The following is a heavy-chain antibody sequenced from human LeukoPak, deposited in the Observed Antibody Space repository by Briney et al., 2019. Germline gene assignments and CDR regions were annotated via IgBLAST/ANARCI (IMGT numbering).Heavy chain of an antibody. CDR2: IDPSDSYT. CDR1: GYSFTSQW. Sequence: GESLKISCKNSGYSFTSQWISWVRQMPGKGLEWMGRIDPSDSYTDYSPSFQGHVTISADKSISTAYLQWPSLKASDTAMYYCTSQIVGATGHYYGMDVWGQGTTVTVSS. CDR3: TSQIVGATGHYYGMDV. D-gene: IGHD1-26*01. J-gene: IGHJ6*02. V-gene: IGHV5-10-1*01.